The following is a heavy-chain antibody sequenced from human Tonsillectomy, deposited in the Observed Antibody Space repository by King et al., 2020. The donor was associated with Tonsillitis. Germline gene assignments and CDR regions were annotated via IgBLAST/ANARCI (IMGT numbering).Heavy chain of an antibody. V-gene: IGHV3-30-3*01. Sequence: VQLVESGGGVVQPGRSLRLSCAASGFTFSSYAMHWVRQAPGKGLEWVAVISNDGNNKHYVDSVKGRFTISGDNSKNTLYLQMNNLRVEDTAVYYGARCQVLWFGELEAYGMDDWGQATTVTVSS. J-gene: IGHJ6*02. CDR1: GFTFSSYA. D-gene: IGHD3-10*01. CDR3: ARCQVLWFGELEAYGMDD. CDR2: ISNDGNNK.